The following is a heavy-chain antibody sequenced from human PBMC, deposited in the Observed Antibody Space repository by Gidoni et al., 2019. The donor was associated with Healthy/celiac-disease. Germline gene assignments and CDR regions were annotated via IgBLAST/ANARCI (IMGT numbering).Heavy chain of an antibody. V-gene: IGHV3-9*01. CDR3: AKSIAAAVNDAFDI. Sequence: EVQLVESGGGLVQPGRSLRLSCAASGFTFDDYAMHWVRQAPGKGLEWVSGISWNSVSIGYADSVKGRFTISRDNAKNSLYLQMNSLRAEDTALYYCAKSIAAAVNDAFDIWGQGTMVTVSS. D-gene: IGHD6-13*01. CDR2: ISWNSVSI. CDR1: GFTFDDYA. J-gene: IGHJ3*02.